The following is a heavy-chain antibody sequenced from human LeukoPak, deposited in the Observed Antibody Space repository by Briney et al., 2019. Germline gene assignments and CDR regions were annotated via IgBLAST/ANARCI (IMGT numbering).Heavy chain of an antibody. Sequence: RPSQSLSLTCTLSAGSISRGDYYWSWIRQPPGKGLEWIVYIYYRWSTYYNSSLKSRVTISVDTSKNQFSLKLSSVTAADTAVYYCARDPAPKREDIVVVPAAFDAFDIWGQGTMVTVSS. CDR1: AGSISRGDYY. V-gene: IGHV4-30-4*08. D-gene: IGHD2-2*01. J-gene: IGHJ3*02. CDR3: ARDPAPKREDIVVVPAAFDAFDI. CDR2: IYYRWST.